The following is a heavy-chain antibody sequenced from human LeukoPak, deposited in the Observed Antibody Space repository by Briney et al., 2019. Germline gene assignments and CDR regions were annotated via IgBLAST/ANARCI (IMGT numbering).Heavy chain of an antibody. CDR2: MDPNSGNT. CDR1: GYTFKNYD. D-gene: IGHD5-24*01. V-gene: IGHV1-8*02. J-gene: IGHJ4*02. Sequence: ASVKVSCKASGYTFKNYDINWVRQATGQGLEWMGWMDPNSGNTGFAQKFQDRVSMTRDTSINTAYMELTSLRSGDTAVYYCARATPGGLHGYSFDYWGQGTVVTVYS. CDR3: ARATPGGLHGYSFDY.